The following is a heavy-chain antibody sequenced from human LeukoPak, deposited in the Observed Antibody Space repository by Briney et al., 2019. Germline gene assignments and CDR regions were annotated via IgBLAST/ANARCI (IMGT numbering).Heavy chain of an antibody. Sequence: GASVKVSCKASGYTFTSYGISWVRQAPGQGLEWMGWISAYNGNTNYAQKLQGRVTMTTDTSTSTAYMELRSLRSDDTAVYYCARDMAYYGSGSGGSWDYWGQGTLVTVSS. D-gene: IGHD3-10*01. V-gene: IGHV1-18*01. CDR2: ISAYNGNT. CDR3: ARDMAYYGSGSGGSWDY. J-gene: IGHJ4*02. CDR1: GYTFTSYG.